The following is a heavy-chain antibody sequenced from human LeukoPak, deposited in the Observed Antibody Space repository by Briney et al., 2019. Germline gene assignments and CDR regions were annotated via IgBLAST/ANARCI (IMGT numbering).Heavy chain of an antibody. CDR1: GYTFTYYY. D-gene: IGHD2-21*01. J-gene: IGHJ3*01. CDR2: INPNTGGT. Sequence: ASVKVSCKASGYTFTYYYIHWVRQAPGQGLEWMGRINPNTGGTDFALKFQGRVTMTRDTSISTAYMELSSLRSDDSAVYYCATTFVANASDVWGQGAMVTVSS. CDR3: ATTFVANASDV. V-gene: IGHV1-2*06.